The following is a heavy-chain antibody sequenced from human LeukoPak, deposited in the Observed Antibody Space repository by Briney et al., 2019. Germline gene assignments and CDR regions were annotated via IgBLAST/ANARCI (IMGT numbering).Heavy chain of an antibody. CDR3: ARDRRGPGGAYLDY. V-gene: IGHV3-7*03. J-gene: IGHJ4*02. CDR2: IKQDGSEK. D-gene: IGHD3-10*01. CDR1: GFTFSSYW. Sequence: GGSLRLSCAASGFTFSSYWMSWVRQAPGKGLEGVANIKQDGSEKYYVDSVKGRFTISRDNAKNSLYLQMNSLRAEDTAVYYCARDRRGPGGAYLDYWGQGTLVTVSS.